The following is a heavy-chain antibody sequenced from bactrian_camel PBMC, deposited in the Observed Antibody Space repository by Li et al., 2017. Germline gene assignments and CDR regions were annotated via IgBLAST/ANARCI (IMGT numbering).Heavy chain of an antibody. V-gene: IGHV3S1*01. CDR3: AADPDLFCTNGARGVPALTY. J-gene: IGHJ4*01. Sequence: HVQLVESGGGLVQPGGSLRHSCAASGFTFSRGCVAWFRQIPGKEREGVAATYTGGGREWCTDSVKGRFALSQDNAKNTRYLQMNSLKPEDTALYYCAADPDLFCTNGARGVPALTYRGQGTQVTVS. CDR2: TYTGGGRE. CDR1: GFTFSRGC. D-gene: IGHD5*01.